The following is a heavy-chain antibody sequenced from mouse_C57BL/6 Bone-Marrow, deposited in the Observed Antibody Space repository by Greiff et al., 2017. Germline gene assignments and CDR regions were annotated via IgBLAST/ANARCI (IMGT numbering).Heavy chain of an antibody. V-gene: IGHV1-81*01. CDR2: IYHRSGNT. CDR1: GYTFTSYG. Sequence: QVQLQQSGAELARPGASVKLSCKASGYTFTSYGISWVKQRTGQGLEWIGEIYHRSGNTYYNEKFKGKATLTADKASSTAYMELRSLTSEDSAVYFCARGEHFAYWGQGTLVTVSA. J-gene: IGHJ3*01. CDR3: ARGEHFAY.